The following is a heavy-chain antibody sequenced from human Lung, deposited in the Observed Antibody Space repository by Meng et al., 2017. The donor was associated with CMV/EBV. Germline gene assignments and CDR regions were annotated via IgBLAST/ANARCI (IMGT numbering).Heavy chain of an antibody. J-gene: IGHJ4*02. CDR2: IYHSGST. D-gene: IGHD6-19*01. CDR3: ASFPPPGKQWLVTDY. V-gene: IGHV4-4*02. CDR1: GGSISSSNW. Sequence: QVQLYGSGPGLVKPSGTRSLTCAVSGGSISSSNWWSWVRQPPGKGLEWIGEIYHSGSTNYNPSLKSRVTISVDKSKNQFSLKLSSVTAADTAVYYCASFPPPGKQWLVTDYWGQGTLVTVSS.